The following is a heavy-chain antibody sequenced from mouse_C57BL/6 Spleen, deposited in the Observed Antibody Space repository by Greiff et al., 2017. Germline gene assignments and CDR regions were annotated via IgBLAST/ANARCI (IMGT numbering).Heavy chain of an antibody. CDR2: INPSSGYT. D-gene: IGHD1-1*01. CDR1: GYTFTSYT. CDR3: ARDDYGSSCDY. J-gene: IGHJ2*01. V-gene: IGHV1-4*01. Sequence: VQLQQSGAELARPGASVKMSCKASGYTFTSYTMHWVKQRPGQGLEWIGYINPSSGYTKSNQKFKDKATLTADKSSSTAYMQLSSLTSEDSAVYYCARDDYGSSCDYWGQGTTLTVSS.